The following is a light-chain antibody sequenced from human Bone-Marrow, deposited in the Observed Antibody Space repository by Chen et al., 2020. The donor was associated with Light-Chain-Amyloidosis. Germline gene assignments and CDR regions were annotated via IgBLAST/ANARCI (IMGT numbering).Light chain of an antibody. Sequence: QSALTQPASVSGSPGQSITISCTGTSSDVGGYNYVSWYQQHPGKAPKLMIYDVSNRPSGVSTRFSGCKSGNTASLTISGLQAEDAADYYCSSYTSSSTPWVFGGGTKLTVL. CDR1: SSDVGGYNY. CDR3: SSYTSSSTPWV. V-gene: IGLV2-14*01. CDR2: DVS. J-gene: IGLJ3*02.